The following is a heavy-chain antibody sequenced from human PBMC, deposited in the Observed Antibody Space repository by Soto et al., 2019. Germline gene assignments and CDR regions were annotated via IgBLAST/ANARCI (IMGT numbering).Heavy chain of an antibody. Sequence: GGSLRLSCAASGFTFSSYAMSWGRQAPGKGLEWVSAISGSGGSTYYADSVKGRFTISRDNSKNTLYLQMNSLRAEDTAVYYCAKDLAGGYDFWRGYYPGPRDYFDYWGQGTLVTVSX. CDR1: GFTFSSYA. CDR2: ISGSGGST. V-gene: IGHV3-23*01. D-gene: IGHD3-3*01. J-gene: IGHJ4*02. CDR3: AKDLAGGYDFWRGYYPGPRDYFDY.